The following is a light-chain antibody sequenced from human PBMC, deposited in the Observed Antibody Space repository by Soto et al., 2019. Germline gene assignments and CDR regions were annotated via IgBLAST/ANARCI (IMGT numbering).Light chain of an antibody. CDR2: GAS. CDR1: QSVSSN. J-gene: IGKJ5*01. Sequence: EIVMTQSPATLSVSPGERATLSCRASQSVSSNLAWYQQKPGQAPRLLIYGASTWATGISARFSGSRSGTEFTLTISSLQSEDFAVYYCQQYNNWPPTFGQGTRLEIK. CDR3: QQYNNWPPT. V-gene: IGKV3-15*01.